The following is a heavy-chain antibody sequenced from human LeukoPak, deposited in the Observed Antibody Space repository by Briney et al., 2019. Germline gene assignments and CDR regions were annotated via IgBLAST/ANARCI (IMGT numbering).Heavy chain of an antibody. CDR1: GFTFSSYA. V-gene: IGHV3-23*01. D-gene: IGHD6-6*01. J-gene: IGHJ4*02. CDR3: AEDPVVSHYFDY. Sequence: GGSLRLSCAASGFTFSSYAMSWVRQAPGKGLEWVSAISGSGGSTYYADSVKGRFTISRDNSKNTLYLQMNSLRAEDTAVYYCAEDPVVSHYFDYWGQGTLVTVSS. CDR2: ISGSGGST.